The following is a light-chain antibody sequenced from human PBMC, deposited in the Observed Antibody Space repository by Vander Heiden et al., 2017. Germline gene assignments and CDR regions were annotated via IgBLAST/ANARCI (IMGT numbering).Light chain of an antibody. CDR1: QSISSW. Sequence: DIQMTQSPSTLSASVGDRVTITCRASQSISSWLAWYQQKPGKAPKLLIYDASSLESGVPSRFSGSGSGTEFTLTMSSLQADDFATYYCQQYNSYWTFGQGTKVEIK. V-gene: IGKV1-5*01. CDR3: QQYNSYWT. J-gene: IGKJ1*01. CDR2: DAS.